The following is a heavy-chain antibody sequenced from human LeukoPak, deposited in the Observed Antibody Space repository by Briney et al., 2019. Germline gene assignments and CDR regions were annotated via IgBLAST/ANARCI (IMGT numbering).Heavy chain of an antibody. CDR3: ARFLGGMDV. CDR2: IYCSGGT. J-gene: IGHJ6*02. Sequence: PSETLSLTCTVSTGSISSYYWSWIRQPPGKGLEWIGYIYCSGGTNYNPSLKSRVTISVDTSKNQFSLKLRSVTAADTAVYYCARFLGGMDVWGQGTTVTVSS. CDR1: TGSISSYY. V-gene: IGHV4-59*08.